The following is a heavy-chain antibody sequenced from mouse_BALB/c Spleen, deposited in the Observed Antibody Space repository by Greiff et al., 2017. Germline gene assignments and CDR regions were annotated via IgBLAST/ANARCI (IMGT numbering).Heavy chain of an antibody. CDR3: ATYGYRPWFAY. CDR1: GYSITSDYA. J-gene: IGHJ3*01. D-gene: IGHD1-2*01. CDR2: ISYSGST. V-gene: IGHV3-2*02. Sequence: EVHLVESGPGLVKPSQSLSLTCTVTGYSITSDYAWNWIRQFPGNKLEWMGYISYSGSTSYNPSLKSRISITRDTSKNQFFLQLNSVTTEDTATYYCATYGYRPWFAYWGQGTLVTVSA.